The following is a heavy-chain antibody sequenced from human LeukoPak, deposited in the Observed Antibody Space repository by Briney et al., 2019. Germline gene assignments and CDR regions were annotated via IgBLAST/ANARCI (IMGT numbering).Heavy chain of an antibody. Sequence: SVKVSCKASGGTFSSYAISWVRQAPGQGLEWMGGIIPIFGTANYAQKFRGRVTITTDESTSTAYMELSSLRSEDTAVYYCARAIAAAGTVAFDIWGQGTMVTVSS. CDR1: GGTFSSYA. V-gene: IGHV1-69*05. CDR3: ARAIAAAGTVAFDI. D-gene: IGHD6-13*01. CDR2: IIPIFGTA. J-gene: IGHJ3*02.